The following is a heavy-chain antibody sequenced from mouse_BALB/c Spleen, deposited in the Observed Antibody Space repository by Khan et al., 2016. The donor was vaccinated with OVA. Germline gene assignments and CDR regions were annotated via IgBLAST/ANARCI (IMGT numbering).Heavy chain of an antibody. CDR1: GFSLTSYG. CDR2: IWAGGST. J-gene: IGHJ4*01. V-gene: IGHV2-9*02. CDR3: AGLYYYGSSFYAMDY. Sequence: QVQLKESGPGLVAPSQSLSITCTVSGFSLTSYGVHWVRQPPEKGLEWLGVIWAGGSTNYNSALMSRLSISKDNSKSQVFLKMNSLQTDDTTMYYCAGLYYYGSSFYAMDYWGQGTSVTVSS. D-gene: IGHD1-1*01.